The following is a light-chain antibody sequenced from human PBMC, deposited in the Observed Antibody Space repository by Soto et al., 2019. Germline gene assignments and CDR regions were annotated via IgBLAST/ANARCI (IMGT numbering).Light chain of an antibody. CDR1: QSVSTY. Sequence: EVVLTQSPAPLSLSPGERATLSCRASQSVSTYLAWYQQKPGQAPRLLIYDASNRATGIPARFSGSGSATDFTLTISSLEPEDFAVYYCQQRSSWITFGQGTRLAIK. V-gene: IGKV3-11*01. CDR2: DAS. J-gene: IGKJ5*01. CDR3: QQRSSWIT.